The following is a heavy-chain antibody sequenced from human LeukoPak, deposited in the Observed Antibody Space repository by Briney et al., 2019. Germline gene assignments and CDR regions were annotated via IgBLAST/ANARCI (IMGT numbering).Heavy chain of an antibody. D-gene: IGHD5-12*01. J-gene: IGHJ6*03. CDR1: GNSISSGDNY. V-gene: IGHV4-61*02. CDR3: ARGRGYSGYLYYYYYYMDV. Sequence: SQTLSLTCTVSGNSISSGDNYWSWIRQPAGKGLEWIGRIYTSGSTNYNPSLKSRVTMSVDTSKNQFSLKLSSVTAADTAVYYCARGRGYSGYLYYYYYYMDVWGKGTTVTISS. CDR2: IYTSGST.